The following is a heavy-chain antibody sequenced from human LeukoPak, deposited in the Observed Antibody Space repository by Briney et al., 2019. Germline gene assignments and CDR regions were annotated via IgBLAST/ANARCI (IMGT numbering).Heavy chain of an antibody. CDR3: ARDDPWSGYY. CDR1: GYTFTDYF. D-gene: IGHD3-3*01. V-gene: IGHV1-18*04. CDR2: ISAYNGNT. Sequence: ASVKVSCKASGYTFTDYFMHWVRQAPGQGLEWMGWISAYNGNTNYAQRLQGRVTMTTDTSTSTAYMELRSLRSDDTAVYYCARDDPWSGYYWGQGTLVTVSS. J-gene: IGHJ1*01.